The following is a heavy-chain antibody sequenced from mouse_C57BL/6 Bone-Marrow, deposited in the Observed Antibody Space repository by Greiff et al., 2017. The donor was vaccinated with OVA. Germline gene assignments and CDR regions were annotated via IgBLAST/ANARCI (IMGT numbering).Heavy chain of an antibody. CDR2: IRSKSNNYAT. J-gene: IGHJ3*01. Sequence: EVHLVESGGGLVQPKGSLKLSCAASGFSFNTYAMNWVRQAPGKGLEWVARIRSKSNNYATYYADSVKDRFTISRDDSESMLYLQMNNLKTEDTAMYYCVRHHGSTWFAYWGQGTLVTVSA. V-gene: IGHV10-1*01. D-gene: IGHD1-1*01. CDR3: VRHHGSTWFAY. CDR1: GFSFNTYA.